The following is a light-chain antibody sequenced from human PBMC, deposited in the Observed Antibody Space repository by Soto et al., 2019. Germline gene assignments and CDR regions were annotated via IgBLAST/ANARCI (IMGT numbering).Light chain of an antibody. J-gene: IGLJ1*01. CDR1: SSDVGGFNY. Sequence: QSVLTQPRSVSGSPGQSVTISCTGTSSDVGGFNYVSWYQQYPGKAPKLMIYDVSKRPSGVPDRFSASKSDNTASLTISGLQAEDEADYYCCSYAGRYTYVFGTGTKVTV. V-gene: IGLV2-11*01. CDR2: DVS. CDR3: CSYAGRYTYV.